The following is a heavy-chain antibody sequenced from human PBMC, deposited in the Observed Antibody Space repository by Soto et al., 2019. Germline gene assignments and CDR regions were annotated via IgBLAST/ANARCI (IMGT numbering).Heavy chain of an antibody. V-gene: IGHV3-9*01. CDR3: AKGSPYYDSSGYDNWFDP. D-gene: IGHD3-22*01. Sequence: GGSLRLSCAASGFTFDDYAMHWVRQAPGKGLEWVSGISWNGGSIGYADSVKGRFTISRDNAKNSLYLQMNSVRAEDTALYYCAKGSPYYDSSGYDNWFDPWGQGTLVTVSS. CDR1: GFTFDDYA. J-gene: IGHJ5*02. CDR2: ISWNGGSI.